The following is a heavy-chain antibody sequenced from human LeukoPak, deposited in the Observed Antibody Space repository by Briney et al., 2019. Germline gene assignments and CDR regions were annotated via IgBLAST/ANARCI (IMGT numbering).Heavy chain of an antibody. Sequence: SETLSLTCTVSRGSFSSRPYYWSWIRQPAGKGLEWIGRIYTSGDTDYNPSLSSRVTISVDTSKNQFSLKLSSVTAADTAVYYCARLKYYYDSSGYRAEYFQHWGQGTLVTVSS. CDR2: IYTSGDT. CDR1: RGSFSSRPYY. CDR3: ARLKYYYDSSGYRAEYFQH. V-gene: IGHV4-61*02. J-gene: IGHJ1*01. D-gene: IGHD3-22*01.